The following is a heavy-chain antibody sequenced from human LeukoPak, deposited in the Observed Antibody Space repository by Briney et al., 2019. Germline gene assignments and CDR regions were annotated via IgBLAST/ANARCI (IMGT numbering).Heavy chain of an antibody. CDR3: ARAGPSGYYYDSSGYYRWFDP. J-gene: IGHJ5*02. V-gene: IGHV3-11*01. CDR2: ISSSGSTI. Sequence: GGSLRLSCAASGFTFSDYYMSCIRQAPGKGLGWVSYISSSGSTIYYAVSVKGRFTISRSNAKKSLYLQMNSLRAEDTAVYYCARAGPSGYYYDSSGYYRWFDPWGQGTLVTVSS. CDR1: GFTFSDYY. D-gene: IGHD3-22*01.